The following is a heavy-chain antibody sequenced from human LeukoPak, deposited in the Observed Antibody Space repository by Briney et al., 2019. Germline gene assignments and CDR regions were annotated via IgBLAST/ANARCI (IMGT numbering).Heavy chain of an antibody. D-gene: IGHD3-22*01. CDR2: TSSSGSTI. CDR1: GFTFSDYY. V-gene: IGHV3-11*01. Sequence: GGSLRLSCAASGFTFSDYYMSWIRQAPGKGLEWVSYTSSSGSTIYYADSVKGRFTISRDNAKNSLYLQMNSLRAEDTAVYYCARDPLNYYDSSGYYWGVYFDYWGQGTLVTVSS. J-gene: IGHJ4*02. CDR3: ARDPLNYYDSSGYYWGVYFDY.